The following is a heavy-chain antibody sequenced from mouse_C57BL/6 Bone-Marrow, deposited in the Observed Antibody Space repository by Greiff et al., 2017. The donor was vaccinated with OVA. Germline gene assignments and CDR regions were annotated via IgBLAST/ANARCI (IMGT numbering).Heavy chain of an antibody. D-gene: IGHD1-1*01. CDR2: INPSNGGT. J-gene: IGHJ3*01. CDR3: AWFTTVVAPFAY. V-gene: IGHV1-53*01. Sequence: VQLQQPGTELVKPGASVKLSCKASGYTFTSYWMHWVKQRPGQGLEWIGNINPSNGGTNYNEKFKSKATLTADKSSSTAYMQLSSLTSEDAAVYYGAWFTTVVAPFAYWGQGTLVTVSA. CDR1: GYTFTSYW.